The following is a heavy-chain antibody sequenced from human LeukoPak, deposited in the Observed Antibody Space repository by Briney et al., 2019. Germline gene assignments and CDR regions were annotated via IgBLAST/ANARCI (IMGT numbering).Heavy chain of an antibody. V-gene: IGHV1-2*02. CDR2: INPNSGGT. D-gene: IGHD2-2*01. Sequence: ASVKVSCKASGYTFTGYYMHWVRQAPGQGLEWMGWINPNSGGTNYAQKFQGRVTMTRDTSISTAYMVLSRLRSDDTAVYYCARVRRYCSSTSCPRDFQHWGQGTLVTVSS. CDR1: GYTFTGYY. CDR3: ARVRRYCSSTSCPRDFQH. J-gene: IGHJ1*01.